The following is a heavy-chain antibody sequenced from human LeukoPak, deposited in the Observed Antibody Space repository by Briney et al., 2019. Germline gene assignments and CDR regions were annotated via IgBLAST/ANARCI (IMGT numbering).Heavy chain of an antibody. D-gene: IGHD5-18*01. V-gene: IGHV3-20*04. Sequence: PGGSLRLSCAASGFTFDDYGMSWVRQAPGKGLEWVPGINWNGGSTGYADSVKGRFTISRDNAKNSLYLQMNSLRAEDTALYYCARDLGYSYGLGFDYWGQGTLVTVSS. CDR1: GFTFDDYG. CDR3: ARDLGYSYGLGFDY. CDR2: INWNGGST. J-gene: IGHJ4*02.